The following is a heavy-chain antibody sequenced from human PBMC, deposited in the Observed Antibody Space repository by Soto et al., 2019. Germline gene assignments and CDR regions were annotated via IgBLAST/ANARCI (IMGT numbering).Heavy chain of an antibody. D-gene: IGHD1-26*01. J-gene: IGHJ4*01. CDR3: AKDLEGYLSPAFDY. CDR2: ISSSSDII. Sequence: SGGPLRLSCAASGSSFSRFEMNWVRQAPGKGLEWVSYISSSSDIIYYADSVKGRFTISRDNAKNSLYLQMNSLRDEDTAVYYCAKDLEGYLSPAFDYWGLGTPVTVSS. CDR1: GSSFSRFE. V-gene: IGHV3-48*03.